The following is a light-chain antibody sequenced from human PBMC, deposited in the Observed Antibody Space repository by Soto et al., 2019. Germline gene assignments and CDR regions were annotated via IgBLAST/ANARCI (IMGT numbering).Light chain of an antibody. CDR2: RAS. CDR1: QNIYYN. J-gene: IGKJ1*01. Sequence: ILMTQSPATVSVSPGESATLSCRASQNIYYNVAWYQQRPGQAPRLLIYRASTRAPGVPARFSGSGSGTEFTLTISSLPPEDFTVYSCLQYHNLWAFGQGTK. V-gene: IGKV3-15*01. CDR3: LQYHNLWA.